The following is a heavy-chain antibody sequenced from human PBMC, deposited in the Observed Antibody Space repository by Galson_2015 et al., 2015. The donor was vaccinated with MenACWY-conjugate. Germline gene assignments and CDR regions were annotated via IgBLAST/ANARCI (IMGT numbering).Heavy chain of an antibody. CDR1: GDSIRSYY. J-gene: IGHJ6*03. CDR3: ARASTVTTYAGYYYYMDV. V-gene: IGHV4-59*01. D-gene: IGHD4-17*01. Sequence: ETLSLACPVSGDSIRSYYWSWIRQPPGKGLEWIGYIYYSGSTNYNPSLKSRVTISVDTSKNQFSLKLSSVTAADTAVYYCARASTVTTYAGYYYYMDVWGKGTTVTVSS. CDR2: IYYSGST.